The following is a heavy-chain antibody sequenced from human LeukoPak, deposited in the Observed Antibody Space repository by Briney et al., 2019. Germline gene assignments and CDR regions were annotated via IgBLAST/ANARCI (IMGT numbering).Heavy chain of an antibody. V-gene: IGHV3-21*01. D-gene: IGHD6-6*01. J-gene: IGHJ4*02. CDR2: ISSSSSYI. Sequence: GGSLRLSCAASGFTFSSYSMNWVRQAPGKGLEWVSSISSSSSYIYYADSVKGRFTISRDNAKNSLYLQMNSLRAEDTAVYYCARGRIAARPGRSPYYFDYWGQGTLVTVSS. CDR3: ARGRIAARPGRSPYYFDY. CDR1: GFTFSSYS.